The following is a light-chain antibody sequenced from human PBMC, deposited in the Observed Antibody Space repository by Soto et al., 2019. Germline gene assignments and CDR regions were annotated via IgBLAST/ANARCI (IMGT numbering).Light chain of an antibody. CDR3: CSYAGSYTFPYV. J-gene: IGLJ1*01. CDR1: SSDVGGYNY. V-gene: IGLV2-11*01. Sequence: QSALTQPRSVSGSPGQSVTISCTGTSSDVGGYNYVSWYQQHPGKAPKLMIYDVSTRPSGVPDRFSGSKSGNTASLTISGLQAEDEADYYCCSYAGSYTFPYVFGTGTKLTVL. CDR2: DVS.